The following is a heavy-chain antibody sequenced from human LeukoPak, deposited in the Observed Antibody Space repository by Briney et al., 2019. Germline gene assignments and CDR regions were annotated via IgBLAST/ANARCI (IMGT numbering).Heavy chain of an antibody. V-gene: IGHV3-7*04. D-gene: IGHD3-22*01. J-gene: IGHJ4*02. Sequence: GGSLRLSCAASGFTFSSYWMSWVRQAPGKGLEWVANIKKDGSEKYYVDSVKGRFTISRDNAKTSLYLQMNSLRAEDTAVYYCARVKTMIIVVSLFDYWGQGTLVTVSS. CDR1: GFTFSSYW. CDR3: ARVKTMIIVVSLFDY. CDR2: IKKDGSEK.